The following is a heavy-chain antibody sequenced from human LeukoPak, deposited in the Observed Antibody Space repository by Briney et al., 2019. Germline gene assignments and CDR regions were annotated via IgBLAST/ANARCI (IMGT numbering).Heavy chain of an antibody. J-gene: IGHJ6*03. CDR1: GGSFSGYY. CDR2: INHSGSS. V-gene: IGHV4-34*01. D-gene: IGHD3-3*01. CDR3: ARSGRVGGVRYYYYMDV. Sequence: SESLSLTCAVYGGSFSGYYWSWIRHPPGKGLEWIGEINHSGSSNYNPSLKSRVTISVDTSKNQFSLKLSSVTAADTAVYYCARSGRVGGVRYYYYMDVWGKGTPVTVSS.